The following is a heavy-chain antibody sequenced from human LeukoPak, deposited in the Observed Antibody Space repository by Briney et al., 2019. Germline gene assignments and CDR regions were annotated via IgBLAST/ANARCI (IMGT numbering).Heavy chain of an antibody. V-gene: IGHV3-66*01. CDR3: AKDQQVYSSGCLDY. CDR1: GFAVSSNY. J-gene: IGHJ4*02. CDR2: IYSGGST. D-gene: IGHD6-19*01. Sequence: GGSLRLSCAASGFAVSSNYMSWVRQAPGKGLEWVSVIYSGGSTYYADSVKGRFTISRDNSKNTLYLQMNSLRAEDTAVYYCAKDQQVYSSGCLDYWGQGTLVTVSS.